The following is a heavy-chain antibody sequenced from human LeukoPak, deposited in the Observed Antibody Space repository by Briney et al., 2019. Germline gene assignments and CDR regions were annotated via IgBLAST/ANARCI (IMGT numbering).Heavy chain of an antibody. D-gene: IGHD3-22*01. CDR2: ISSSSSYI. CDR3: ALMYYYDSSTRWFDP. CDR1: GFTFSSYS. Sequence: PGGSLRLSCAASGFTFSSYSMNWVRQAPGKGLEWVSSISSSSSYIYYADSVKGRFTISRDNAKNSLYLQMNSLRAEDTAVYYCALMYYYDSSTRWFDPWGQGTLVTVSS. J-gene: IGHJ5*02. V-gene: IGHV3-21*01.